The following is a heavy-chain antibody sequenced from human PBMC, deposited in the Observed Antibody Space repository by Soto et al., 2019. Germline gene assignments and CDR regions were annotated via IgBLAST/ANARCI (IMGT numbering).Heavy chain of an antibody. D-gene: IGHD3-22*01. CDR3: AKGKRIVASPQFFDY. Sequence: QVQLVESGGGVVQPGRSLRLPCAASGLTLSSYGMHWVRQAPGKGLEWVAAISYDGSYQKYGDSVKGRFTISRDNSKNTLYLQLNSLRAEDTAVYYCAKGKRIVASPQFFDYWGQGTLVTVSS. V-gene: IGHV3-30*18. J-gene: IGHJ4*02. CDR2: ISYDGSYQ. CDR1: GLTLSSYG.